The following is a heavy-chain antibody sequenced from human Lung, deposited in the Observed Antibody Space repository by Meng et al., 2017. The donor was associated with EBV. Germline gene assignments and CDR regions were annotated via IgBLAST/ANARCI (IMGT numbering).Heavy chain of an antibody. CDR2: INHSGHT. Sequence: QVRLQQWGEGLLKPSDTLSLRCAVSGESFRGDYCGWIRQSPERGLEWIGEINHSGHTNYNPSLKSRVTISVDTSKNQFSLNLSSVTAADTAVYYCARGRQIGWQGGDFAYWSQGTLVTVSS. V-gene: IGHV4-34*02. CDR3: ARGRQIGWQGGDFAY. CDR1: GESFRGDY. J-gene: IGHJ4*02. D-gene: IGHD2-15*01.